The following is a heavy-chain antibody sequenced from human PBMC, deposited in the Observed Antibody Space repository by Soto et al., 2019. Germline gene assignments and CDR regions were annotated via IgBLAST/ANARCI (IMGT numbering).Heavy chain of an antibody. D-gene: IGHD3-22*01. CDR1: GYTFTSYG. J-gene: IGHJ3*02. CDR2: ISAYNGNT. V-gene: IGHV1-18*01. Sequence: ASVKVSCKASGYTFTSYGISWVRQAPGQGLEWMGWISAYNGNTNYAQKLQGRVTMTTDTSTSTAYMELRSLRSDDTAVYYCARDLTSDYYDSSGYGDAFDIWGQGTMVTVSS. CDR3: ARDLTSDYYDSSGYGDAFDI.